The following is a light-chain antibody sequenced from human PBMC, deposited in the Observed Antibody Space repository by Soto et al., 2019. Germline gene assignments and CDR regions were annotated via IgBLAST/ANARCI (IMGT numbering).Light chain of an antibody. CDR1: SSNIGSRT. Sequence: QSVLTQTPSASGTPGQRVTISCSGSSSNIGSRTVSWYQHLPGTAPKLLIYNNNQRPSGVPDRLPGSKSGTSASQAISRLQSEDEADYYCAAWDDNLNGYVFGTGTKVTVL. CDR3: AAWDDNLNGYV. CDR2: NNN. J-gene: IGLJ1*01. V-gene: IGLV1-44*01.